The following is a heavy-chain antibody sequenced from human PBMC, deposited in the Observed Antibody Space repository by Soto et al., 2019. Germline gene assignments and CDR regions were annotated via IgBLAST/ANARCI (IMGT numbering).Heavy chain of an antibody. D-gene: IGHD6-19*01. CDR3: ARGFPVAGYYYYYGMDV. V-gene: IGHV6-1*01. Sequence: QVQLQQSGPGLVKPSQTLSLTYAISGDSVSSNSAAWNWIRQSPSRGLEWLGRTYYRSKWYNDYAVSVKSRITINPDTSKNQFSLQLNSVTPEDTAVYYCARGFPVAGYYYYYGMDVWGQGTTFTVSS. CDR1: GDSVSSNSAA. J-gene: IGHJ6*02. CDR2: TYYRSKWYN.